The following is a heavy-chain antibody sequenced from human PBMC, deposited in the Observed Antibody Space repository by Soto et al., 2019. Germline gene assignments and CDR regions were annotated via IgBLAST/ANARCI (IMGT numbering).Heavy chain of an antibody. J-gene: IGHJ4*02. CDR3: ARGASTAASGDY. Sequence: QIRLVQSGPEVRKPGASVKVSCKASGYTFTNYGINWVRQAPGKGLEWLGWVSAYNGEKSSEQKVQDRFTMTTETSTSTAYMELRSLRSDDTAFYYCARGASTAASGDYWGQGTLVTVSS. D-gene: IGHD6-6*01. V-gene: IGHV1-18*01. CDR2: VSAYNGEK. CDR1: GYTFTNYG.